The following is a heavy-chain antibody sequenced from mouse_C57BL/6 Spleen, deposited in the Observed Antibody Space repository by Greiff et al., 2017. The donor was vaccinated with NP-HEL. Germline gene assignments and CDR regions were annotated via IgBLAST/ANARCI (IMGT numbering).Heavy chain of an antibody. Sequence: EVKVVESGGGLVQPGGSLKLSCAASGFTFSDYYMYWVRQTPEKRLEWVAYISNGGGSTYYPDTVKGRFTISRDNAKNTLYLQMSRLKSEDTAMYYCARHFFDAMDYWGQGTSVTVSS. CDR1: GFTFSDYY. CDR3: ARHFFDAMDY. CDR2: ISNGGGST. V-gene: IGHV5-12*01. J-gene: IGHJ4*01.